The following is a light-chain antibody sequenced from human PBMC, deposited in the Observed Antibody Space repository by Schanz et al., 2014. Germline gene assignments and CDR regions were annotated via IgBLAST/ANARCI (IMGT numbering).Light chain of an antibody. J-gene: IGLJ2*01. CDR2: HNN. V-gene: IGLV1-44*01. Sequence: QSVLTQPPSASGTPGQRVTISCSGSNSNIGSNAVSWYQQLPGTAPKLLIEHNNQRPSGVPDRFSGSKSGTSASLATSGLQSEDEADYYCSSYAGSNNPVVFGGGTKVTVL. CDR1: NSNIGSNA. CDR3: SSYAGSNNPVV.